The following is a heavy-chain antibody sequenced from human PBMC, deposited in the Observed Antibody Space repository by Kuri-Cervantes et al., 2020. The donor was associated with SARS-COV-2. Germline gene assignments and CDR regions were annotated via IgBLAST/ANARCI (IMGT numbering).Heavy chain of an antibody. CDR3: ATQSRGNY. V-gene: IGHV4-39*01. J-gene: IGHJ4*02. Sequence: SETLSLTCTASGGSISSSSSYFWGWIRQPPGSGLEFIGNIYYTGSTYYNPSLQSRVAISVDTSKNQLSLKLSSVTAADTAVYYCATQSRGNYWGQGTLVTVSS. CDR2: IYYTGST. CDR1: GGSISSSSSYF. D-gene: IGHD3-16*01.